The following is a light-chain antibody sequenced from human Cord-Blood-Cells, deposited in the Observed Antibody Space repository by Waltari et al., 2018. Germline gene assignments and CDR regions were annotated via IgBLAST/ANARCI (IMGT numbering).Light chain of an antibody. CDR3: QQRSNWPLT. V-gene: IGKV3-11*01. Sequence: EIVLTQSPATLSLSPGESSTLSCRASPRVSSYLAWYQQKPVQAPRLLIYDASNRATGIPARFSGSVSGTDFTLTISSLEPEDFAVYYCQQRSNWPLTFGPGTKVDIK. CDR2: DAS. J-gene: IGKJ3*01. CDR1: PRVSSY.